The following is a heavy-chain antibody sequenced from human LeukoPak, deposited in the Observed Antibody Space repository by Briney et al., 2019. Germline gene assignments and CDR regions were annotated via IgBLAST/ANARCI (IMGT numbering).Heavy chain of an antibody. D-gene: IGHD6-13*01. J-gene: IGHJ4*02. Sequence: GGSLRLSCAASGFTFSSYSMHWVRQAPGKGLEWVAVISYDGSNKYYADSVKGRFTISRDNSKNTLYLQMNSLRAEDTAVYYCARSYGTAADVVYWARGPLVTVSS. V-gene: IGHV3-30-3*01. CDR2: ISYDGSNK. CDR3: ARSYGTAADVVY. CDR1: GFTFSSYS.